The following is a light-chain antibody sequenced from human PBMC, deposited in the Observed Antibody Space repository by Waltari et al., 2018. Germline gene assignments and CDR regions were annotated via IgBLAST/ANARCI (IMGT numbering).Light chain of an antibody. V-gene: IGKV3D-15*01. J-gene: IGKJ4*01. CDR3: QQYNDWPLT. CDR1: QSVSSSY. CDR2: GAS. Sequence: EIVMTQSPATLSVSPGDTATLSCRASQSVSSSYLAWSQQKPGQAPRLLIYGASTRATGIPARFSGSGSGTEFTLTISSLHSEDSAVYYCQQYNDWPLTFGGGTKVDIK.